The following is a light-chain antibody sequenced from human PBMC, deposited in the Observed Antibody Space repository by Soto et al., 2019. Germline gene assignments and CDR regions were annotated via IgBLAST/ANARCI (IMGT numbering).Light chain of an antibody. CDR2: LKSDGSH. Sequence: QLVLTQSPSASASLGASVKLTCTLSSGHSSYAIAWHQQQPEKGPRYLMKLKSDGSHRKGDGIPDRFSGSSSGAERYLTISSLQYEDEADYYCQTWGTGTVVFGGGTKLTVL. CDR3: QTWGTGTVV. CDR1: SGHSSYA. V-gene: IGLV4-69*01. J-gene: IGLJ2*01.